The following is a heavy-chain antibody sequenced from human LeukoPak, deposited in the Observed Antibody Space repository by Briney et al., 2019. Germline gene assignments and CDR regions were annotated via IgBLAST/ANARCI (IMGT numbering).Heavy chain of an antibody. CDR2: IYYSGST. J-gene: IGHJ3*02. D-gene: IGHD3-22*01. Sequence: SETLSLTCTVSGGSISSSSYYWGWIRQPPGKGLEWIGSIYYSGSTYHNPSLKSRVTISVDTSKNQFSLKLSSVTAADTAAYYCARHMTVTYDAFDIWGQGTMVTVSS. CDR3: ARHMTVTYDAFDI. V-gene: IGHV4-39*07. CDR1: GGSISSSSYY.